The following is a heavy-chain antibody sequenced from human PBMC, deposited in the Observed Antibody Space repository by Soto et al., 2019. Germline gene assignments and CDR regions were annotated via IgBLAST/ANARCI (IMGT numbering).Heavy chain of an antibody. D-gene: IGHD2-2*01. CDR3: ARAGYCSSTSCYGGYYYYYMDV. Sequence: SETLSLTCTVSGGSISSYYWSWIRQPPGKGLEWIGYIYYSGSTNYNPSLKSRVTISVDTSKNQFSLNLSSVTAADTAVYYCARAGYCSSTSCYGGYYYYYMDVWGKGTTVTVSS. V-gene: IGHV4-59*01. J-gene: IGHJ6*03. CDR1: GGSISSYY. CDR2: IYYSGST.